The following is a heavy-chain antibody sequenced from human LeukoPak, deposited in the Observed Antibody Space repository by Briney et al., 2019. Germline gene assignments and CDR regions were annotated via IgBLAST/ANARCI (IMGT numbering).Heavy chain of an antibody. J-gene: IGHJ5*02. D-gene: IGHD2-15*01. V-gene: IGHV3-15*01. CDR2: IRDKTYGAPT. CDR1: GFSFTNAW. CDR3: TTDLAGYFTGGSCYTGLYNCFDP. Sequence: GGSLRLSCVASGFSFTNAWMSWVRQAPGKGLEWVARIRDKTYGAPTDYTAPVKGRFTISRDDSKNTLYLQMNSPKVEDTAVYYCTTDLAGYFTGGSCYTGLYNCFDPWGQGTLVTVSS.